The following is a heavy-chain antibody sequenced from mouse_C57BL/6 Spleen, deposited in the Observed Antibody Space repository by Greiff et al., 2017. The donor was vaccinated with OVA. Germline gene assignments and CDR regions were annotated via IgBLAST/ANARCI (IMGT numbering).Heavy chain of an antibody. V-gene: IGHV5-6*01. CDR3: ARHQLRAMDY. CDR1: GFTFSSYG. CDR2: ISSGGSYT. D-gene: IGHD4-1*02. Sequence: EVQRVESGGDLVKPGGSLKLSCAASGFTFSSYGMSWVRPTPDKRLEWVATISSGGSYTYYPDSVKGRFTLSRDSAKKTLYLHMSSLKSEDTAMYDSARHQLRAMDYWGQGTSVTVSS. J-gene: IGHJ4*01.